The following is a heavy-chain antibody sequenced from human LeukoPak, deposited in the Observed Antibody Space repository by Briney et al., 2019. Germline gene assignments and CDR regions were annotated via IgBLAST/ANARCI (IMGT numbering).Heavy chain of an antibody. D-gene: IGHD3-3*01. Sequence: SETLSLTCAVYGGSFSGYYWSWIRQPPGKGLEWIGEINHSGSTNYNPSLKSRVTISVDTSKNQFSLKLSSVTAADTAVYYCARDILTIFGVGGWFDPWGQGTLVTVSS. CDR3: ARDILTIFGVGGWFDP. J-gene: IGHJ5*02. CDR1: GGSFSGYY. CDR2: INHSGST. V-gene: IGHV4-34*01.